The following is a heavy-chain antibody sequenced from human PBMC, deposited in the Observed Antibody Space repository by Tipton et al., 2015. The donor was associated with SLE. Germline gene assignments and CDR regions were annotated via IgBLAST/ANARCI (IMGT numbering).Heavy chain of an antibody. V-gene: IGHV4-59*12. CDR2: IYYSGGT. CDR1: GDSISSYY. D-gene: IGHD6-13*01. CDR3: ASSNGYSSSWYGPYNWFDP. J-gene: IGHJ5*02. Sequence: TLSLTCTVSGDSISSYYRSWIRQPPGKGLEWIGYIYYSGGTNYNPSLKSRVTMSVDTSKNQFSLKLSSVTAADTAVYCCASSNGYSSSWYGPYNWFDPGGQGTLVTVSS.